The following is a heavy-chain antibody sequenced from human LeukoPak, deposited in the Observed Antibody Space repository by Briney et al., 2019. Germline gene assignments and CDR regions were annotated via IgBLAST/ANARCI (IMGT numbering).Heavy chain of an antibody. CDR1: GFTFSTYA. J-gene: IGHJ4*02. V-gene: IGHV3-30*04. D-gene: IGHD3-10*01. Sequence: PGGSLRLSCAASGFTFSTYAMHWVRQAPGKGLEWVSVISYDGSHKYYADSVKGRFTISRDNSKNTLYLQMNSLRAEDTAVYYCARDRRGSGSYYPTFDYWGQGTLVTVSS. CDR2: ISYDGSHK. CDR3: ARDRRGSGSYYPTFDY.